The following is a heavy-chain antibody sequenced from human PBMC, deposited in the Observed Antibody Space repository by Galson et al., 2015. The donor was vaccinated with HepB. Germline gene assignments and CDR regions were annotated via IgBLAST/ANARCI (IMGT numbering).Heavy chain of an antibody. V-gene: IGHV3-21*01. CDR1: GFTFSSYS. CDR2: ISSSSSYI. J-gene: IGHJ4*02. CDR3: AREEAGGYCGGDCYGYFDY. Sequence: SLRLSCAASGFTFSSYSMNWVRQAPGKGLEWVSSISSSSSYIYYADSVKGRFTISRDNAKNSLYLQMNSLRAEDTAVYYCAREEAGGYCGGDCYGYFDYWGQGTLVTVSS. D-gene: IGHD2-21*01.